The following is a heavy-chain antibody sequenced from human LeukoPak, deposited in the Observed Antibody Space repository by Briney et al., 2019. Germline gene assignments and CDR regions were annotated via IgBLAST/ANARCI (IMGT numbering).Heavy chain of an antibody. CDR3: ARDLRENEKWFGEPSPFDY. Sequence: GGSLRLSCAASGFTFSSYGMHWVRQAPGKGLEWVAVISYDGSNKYYADSVKGRFTISRDNSKNTLYLQMNSLRAEDTAVYYCARDLRENEKWFGEPSPFDYWGQGTLVTVSS. D-gene: IGHD3-10*01. V-gene: IGHV3-30*03. J-gene: IGHJ4*02. CDR2: ISYDGSNK. CDR1: GFTFSSYG.